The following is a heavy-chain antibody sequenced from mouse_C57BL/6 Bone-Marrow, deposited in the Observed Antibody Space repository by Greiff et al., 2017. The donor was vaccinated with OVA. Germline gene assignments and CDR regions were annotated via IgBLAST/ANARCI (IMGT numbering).Heavy chain of an antibody. D-gene: IGHD1-1*01. J-gene: IGHJ4*01. CDR2: IYPGSGST. Sequence: VQLQQPGAELVKPGASVKLSCKASGYTFTGYWITWVRQRPGQGLEWIGDIYPGSGSTNYNEKFKSKATLTVDTSSSTAYMHLSSLTSEDSAVYYCVFYYYGSEDDMDYWGQGTSVTVSS. CDR1: GYTFTGYW. V-gene: IGHV1-55*01. CDR3: VFYYYGSEDDMDY.